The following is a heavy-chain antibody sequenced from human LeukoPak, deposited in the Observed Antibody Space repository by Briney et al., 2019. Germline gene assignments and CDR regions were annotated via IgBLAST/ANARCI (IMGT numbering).Heavy chain of an antibody. CDR1: GYTFTSYD. J-gene: IGHJ6*02. V-gene: IGHV1-8*02. Sequence: ASVKVSCKASGYTFTSYDTNWVRQATGQGLEWMGWMNPNSGNTGYAQELQGRVTMTRNTSISTAYMELSSLRSEDTAVYYCARKLVMDVWGQGTTVTVSS. CDR3: ARKLVMDV. CDR2: MNPNSGNT.